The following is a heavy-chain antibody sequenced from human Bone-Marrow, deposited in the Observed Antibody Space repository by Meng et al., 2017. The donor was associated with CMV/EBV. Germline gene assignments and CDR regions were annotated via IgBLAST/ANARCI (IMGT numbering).Heavy chain of an antibody. D-gene: IGHD6-13*01. CDR3: AGGEKGGSSWYVLLHAEYFQH. J-gene: IGHJ1*01. CDR2: IYSGGST. V-gene: IGHV3-66*02. CDR1: GFTFSSYA. Sequence: GGSLRLSCAASGFTFSSYAMSWVRQAPGKGLEWVSVIYSGGSTYYADSVKGRFTISRDNSKNTLYLQMNSLRAEDTAVYYCAGGEKGGSSWYVLLHAEYFQHWGQGTLVTVSS.